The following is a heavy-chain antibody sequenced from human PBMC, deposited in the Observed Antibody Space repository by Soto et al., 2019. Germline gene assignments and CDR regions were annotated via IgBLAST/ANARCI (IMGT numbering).Heavy chain of an antibody. CDR3: AKTEVPAAKGPGVISHHWFDP. CDR1: GFTFSSYA. D-gene: IGHD2-2*01. CDR2: ISGSGGST. J-gene: IGHJ5*02. Sequence: GGSLRLSCAASGFTFSSYAMSWVRQAPGKGLEWVSAISGSGGSTYYADSVKGRFTISRDNSKNTLYLQMNSLRAEDTAVYYCAKTEVPAAKGPGVISHHWFDPWGQGTLVTVSS. V-gene: IGHV3-23*01.